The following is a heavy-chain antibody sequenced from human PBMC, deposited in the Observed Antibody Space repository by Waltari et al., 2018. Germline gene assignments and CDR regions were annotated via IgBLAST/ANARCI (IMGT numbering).Heavy chain of an antibody. Sequence: QVQLVQSGAEVKKPGSSVKVSCKASGGTFSSYAIRWVRQAPGQGLEWMGGIIPIFGTANYAQKFQGRVTITADESTSTAYMELSSLRSEDTAVYYCASTGGCSGGSCYPYYFDYWGQGTLVTVSS. CDR1: GGTFSSYA. J-gene: IGHJ4*02. D-gene: IGHD2-15*01. CDR3: ASTGGCSGGSCYPYYFDY. CDR2: IIPIFGTA. V-gene: IGHV1-69*12.